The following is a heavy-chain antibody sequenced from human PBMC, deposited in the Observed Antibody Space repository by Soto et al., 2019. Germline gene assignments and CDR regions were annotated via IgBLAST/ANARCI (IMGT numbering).Heavy chain of an antibody. CDR3: ARGHSSGRLSN. J-gene: IGHJ4*02. CDR2: IYESGGT. CDR1: GESLNYYY. D-gene: IGHD6-6*01. V-gene: IGHV4-34*01. Sequence: SETLSLTCAIYGESLNYYYWSWIRHSPDQGLEWICGIYESGGTNYNPSLKGRATISAVWSAQRMSLELKSVTAADTAVYYCARGHSSGRLSNLGPGDLVTVSS.